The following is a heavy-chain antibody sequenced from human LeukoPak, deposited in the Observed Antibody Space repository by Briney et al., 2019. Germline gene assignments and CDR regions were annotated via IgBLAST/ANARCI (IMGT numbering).Heavy chain of an antibody. J-gene: IGHJ4*02. Sequence: ASVKVSCKASGYTFTSYGISWVRQAPGQGLEWMGWISAYNGNTNYAQKLQGRATMTTDTSTSTVYMELSSLRSEDTAVYYCAFAYCGGDCSFDYWGQGTLVTVSS. D-gene: IGHD2-21*02. CDR1: GYTFTSYG. V-gene: IGHV1-18*01. CDR2: ISAYNGNT. CDR3: AFAYCGGDCSFDY.